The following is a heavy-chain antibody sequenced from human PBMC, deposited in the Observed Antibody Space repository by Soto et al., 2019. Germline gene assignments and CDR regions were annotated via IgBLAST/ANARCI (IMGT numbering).Heavy chain of an antibody. CDR2: INAGNGNT. CDR1: GYTFTSYA. D-gene: IGHD3-16*01. V-gene: IGHV1-3*01. CDR3: ARAVGGPTSNLDY. Sequence: GASVKVSCKASGYTFTSYAMNWVRQAPGQRLEWMGWINAGNGNTKYSQKFQGRVTITRDTSASTAYMELSSLRSEDTAVYYCARAVGGPTSNLDYWGQGTLVTVSS. J-gene: IGHJ4*02.